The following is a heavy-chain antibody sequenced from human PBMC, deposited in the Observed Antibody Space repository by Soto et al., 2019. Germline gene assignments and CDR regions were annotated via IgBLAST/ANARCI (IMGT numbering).Heavy chain of an antibody. D-gene: IGHD5-12*01. CDR2: INAGNGNT. J-gene: IGHJ4*02. Sequence: ASVKVSCKASGYTFTSYAMHWVRQAPGQRLEWMGWINAGNGNTKYSQKFQGRVTITRDTSASTAYMELSSLRSEDTAVYYCARDVEMATITPGYWGQGTLVTVSS. CDR3: ARDVEMATITPGY. V-gene: IGHV1-3*01. CDR1: GYTFTSYA.